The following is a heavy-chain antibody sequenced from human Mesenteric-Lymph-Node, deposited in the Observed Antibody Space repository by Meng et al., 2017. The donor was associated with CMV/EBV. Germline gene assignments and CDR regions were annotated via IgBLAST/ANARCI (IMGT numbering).Heavy chain of an antibody. V-gene: IGHV4-4*02. J-gene: IGHJ5*02. CDR3: ARVYAVDILTGYYGFDP. D-gene: IGHD3-9*01. CDR1: GSITSSNW. CDR2: IYHSGST. Sequence: GSITSSNWWTWVRQPPGKELEWIGEIYHSGSTNYNPSLKSRVTISVDKSKNQFSLKLSSVTAADTAVYYCARVYAVDILTGYYGFDPWGQGSLVTVSS.